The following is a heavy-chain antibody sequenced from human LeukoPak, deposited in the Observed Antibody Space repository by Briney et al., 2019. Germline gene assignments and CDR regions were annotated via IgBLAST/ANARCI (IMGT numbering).Heavy chain of an antibody. D-gene: IGHD3-10*01. Sequence: GGSLRLSCAASGFTFSNSAMSWVRQAPGKGLEWVSALTGSGGGTYYADSVKGRFTISRDNSKNTMYLQMNSLRAEDTAVYYCAKEAVEFFDYWGQGTLVSVSS. CDR3: AKEAVEFFDY. CDR2: LTGSGGGT. J-gene: IGHJ4*02. V-gene: IGHV3-23*01. CDR1: GFTFSNSA.